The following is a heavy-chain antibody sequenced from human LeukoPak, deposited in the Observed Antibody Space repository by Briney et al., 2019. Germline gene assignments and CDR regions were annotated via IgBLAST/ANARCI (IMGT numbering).Heavy chain of an antibody. CDR3: ARVEVEMATVDY. D-gene: IGHD5-24*01. CDR1: GGSISSYY. CDR2: IYYSGST. Sequence: SETLSLTCTVSGGSISSYYWSWIRQPPGKGLEWIGYIYYSGSTNYNPSLKSRVTISVGTSKNQFSLKLSSVTAADTAVYYCARVEVEMATVDYWGQGTLVTVSS. V-gene: IGHV4-59*01. J-gene: IGHJ4*02.